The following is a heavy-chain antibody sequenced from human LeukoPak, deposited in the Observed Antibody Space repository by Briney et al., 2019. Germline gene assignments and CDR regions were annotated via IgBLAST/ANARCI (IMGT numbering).Heavy chain of an antibody. V-gene: IGHV4-59*01. J-gene: IGHJ4*02. CDR3: ASAVRDGRFGY. D-gene: IGHD3-10*01. CDR1: GGSISSYY. CDR2: IYYSGST. Sequence: KPSETLSLTCTVSGGSISSYYWNWIRQPPGKGLEWIGYIYYSGSTSYNPSLKSRVTMSVDPSNNQFSLKLSSVTAADTAVYYCASAVRDGRFGYWGQGTLVTVSS.